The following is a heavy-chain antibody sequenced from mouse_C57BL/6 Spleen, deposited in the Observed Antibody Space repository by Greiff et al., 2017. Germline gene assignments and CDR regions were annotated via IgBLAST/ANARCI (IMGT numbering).Heavy chain of an antibody. D-gene: IGHD1-1*01. V-gene: IGHV1-26*01. CDR3: ARRSTTVTWYFDV. CDR2: INPNNGGT. CDR1: GYTFTDYY. J-gene: IGHJ1*03. Sequence: EVQLQQSGPELVKPGASVKISCKASGYTFTDYYMNWVKQSHGKSLEWIGDINPNNGGTSYNQKFKGKATLTVDKSSSTAYMELRSLTSEDSAVYYCARRSTTVTWYFDVWGTGTTVTVSS.